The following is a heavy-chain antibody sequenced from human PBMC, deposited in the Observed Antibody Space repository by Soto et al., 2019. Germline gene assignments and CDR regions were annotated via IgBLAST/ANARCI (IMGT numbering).Heavy chain of an antibody. CDR2: IYYSGST. Sequence: SDTLSLTCTVSGGSISSYYWSWIRQPPGKGLEWIGYIYYSGSTNYNPSLKSRVTISVDTSKNQFSLKLSSVTAADTAVYYCARRYGWAFDIWGQGTMVTVSS. V-gene: IGHV4-59*08. CDR1: GGSISSYY. CDR3: ARRYGWAFDI. J-gene: IGHJ3*02. D-gene: IGHD3-16*01.